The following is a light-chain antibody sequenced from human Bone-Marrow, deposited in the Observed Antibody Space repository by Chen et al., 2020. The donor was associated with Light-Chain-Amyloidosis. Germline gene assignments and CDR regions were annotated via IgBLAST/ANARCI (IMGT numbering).Light chain of an antibody. Sequence: SYVLTQPSSVSVAPGQTATIACGGNNIGSTSVHWYQKTPGQAPLLVVYDDSDRPSGIPERLSGSNSGNTATLTISRVDAGDEADYYCQVLDRSSDRPVFGGGTKLTVL. CDR1: NIGSTS. CDR2: DDS. V-gene: IGLV3-21*02. J-gene: IGLJ3*02. CDR3: QVLDRSSDRPV.